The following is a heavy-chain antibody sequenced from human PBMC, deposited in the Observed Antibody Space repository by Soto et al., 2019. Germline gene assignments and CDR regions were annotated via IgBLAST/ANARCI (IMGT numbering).Heavy chain of an antibody. Sequence: EVQLVESGGSLVQPGGSLRLSCAASGFTFSTWWMTWVRQTLGKRLEWVAFISHDGSGKYYVDSVKGRFAISRDNAKNSLYLEMNSLRAEDTAVYYCMQGGERDDVKAWGQGTLVTVSS. CDR1: GFTFSTWW. V-gene: IGHV3-7*01. CDR3: MQGGERDDVKA. CDR2: ISHDGSGK. D-gene: IGHD3-16*01. J-gene: IGHJ5*02.